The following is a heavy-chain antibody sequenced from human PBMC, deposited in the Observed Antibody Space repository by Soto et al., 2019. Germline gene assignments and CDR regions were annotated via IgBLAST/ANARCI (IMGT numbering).Heavy chain of an antibody. CDR2: IKSKTDGGTT. CDR3: TTESYSTIIIVCFDY. Sequence: PGGSLRLSCAASGFTFSNAWINWVRQAPGKGLEWVGRIKSKTDGGTTDYAEPVKGRFAISRDDSNNMVYLQMNSLKIEDTAVYYCTTESYSTIIIVCFDYWGQGTLVTVSS. D-gene: IGHD3-22*01. J-gene: IGHJ4*02. V-gene: IGHV3-15*07. CDR1: GFTFSNAW.